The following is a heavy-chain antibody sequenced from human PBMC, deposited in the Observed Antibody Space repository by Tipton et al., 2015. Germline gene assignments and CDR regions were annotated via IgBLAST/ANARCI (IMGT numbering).Heavy chain of an antibody. V-gene: IGHV4-38-2*01. CDR3: ARGLLLWFGMSDY. D-gene: IGHD3-10*01. J-gene: IGHJ4*02. CDR2: ISHSGNT. Sequence: TLSLTCAVSAYSISSDYYWGWIRQPPGKGLEWIGSISHSGNTYYNPSLKSRVTMSRDTSKNQFSLKLTSVTAAGTAVYYCARGLLLWFGMSDYWGRGTLVTVSS. CDR1: AYSISSDYY.